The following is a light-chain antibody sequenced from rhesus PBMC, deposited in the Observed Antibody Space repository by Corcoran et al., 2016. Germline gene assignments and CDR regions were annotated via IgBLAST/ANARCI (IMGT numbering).Light chain of an antibody. CDR3: QQRNGYPYS. CDR1: QDISSY. CDR2: DAS. J-gene: IGKJ2*01. V-gene: IGKV1-38*01. Sequence: DIQLTQSPSSLSASVGDRVTITCRASQDISSYLAWYQQKQGKAPKLLIYDASNLQSGVPTRFSGSGAGKHFTLTISSLQPEEFAVYYCQQRNGYPYSFGRGTKVEIK.